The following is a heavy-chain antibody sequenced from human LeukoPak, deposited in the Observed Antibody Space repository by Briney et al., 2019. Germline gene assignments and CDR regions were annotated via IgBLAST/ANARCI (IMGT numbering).Heavy chain of an antibody. CDR2: IYYSGST. CDR3: ARLRWFGEFDY. J-gene: IGHJ4*02. CDR1: GGSISSSSYY. V-gene: IGHV4-39*01. Sequence: PETLSLTCTVSGGSISSSSYYWGWIRQPPGKGLEWIGSIYYSGSTYYNPSLKSRVTISVDTSKNQFPLKLSSVTAADTAVYYCARLRWFGEFDYWGQGTLVTVSS. D-gene: IGHD3-10*01.